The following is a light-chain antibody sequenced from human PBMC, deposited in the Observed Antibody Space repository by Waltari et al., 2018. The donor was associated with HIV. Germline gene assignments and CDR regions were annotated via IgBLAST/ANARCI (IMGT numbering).Light chain of an antibody. CDR3: HHYGAT. V-gene: IGKV3-20*01. J-gene: IGKJ1*01. CDR2: GAS. Sequence: EIVLTQSPATLSLSPGERATLSCRASQSVSSSSLAWYQQKPGQAPRLLIFGASTRAAAIPDRFSGSGSGADFTLTIRGLEPEDFAVYYCHHYGATFSQGTKVEVK. CDR1: QSVSSSS.